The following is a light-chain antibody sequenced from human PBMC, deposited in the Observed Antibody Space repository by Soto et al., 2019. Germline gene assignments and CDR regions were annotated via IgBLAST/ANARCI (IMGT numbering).Light chain of an antibody. CDR3: MQALQTLWT. J-gene: IGKJ1*01. V-gene: IGKV2-28*01. Sequence: DIVMTQSPLSLPVTPGEPASISCRSSQSLLHSNGYNYLDWYLQKPGQSPQLLIYLGSNRASGVPDRFSASGSGTDFTLKISRVEAEDVGLYYCMQALQTLWTFGQGTKVEIK. CDR1: QSLLHSNGYNY. CDR2: LGS.